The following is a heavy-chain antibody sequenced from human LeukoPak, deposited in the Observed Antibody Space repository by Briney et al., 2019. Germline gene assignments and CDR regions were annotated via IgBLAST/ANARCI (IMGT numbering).Heavy chain of an antibody. CDR2: ISSSSSYI. V-gene: IGHV3-21*01. CDR1: GFTFSSYS. D-gene: IGHD1-26*01. J-gene: IGHJ4*02. Sequence: GGSLRLSCAASGFTFSSYSMNWVRQAPGKGLEWVSSISSSSSYIYYADSVKGRFTISRDNAKNSLYLQMNSLRAEDTAVYYCARGTAVGATPLFDYWGQGTLVTVSS. CDR3: ARGTAVGATPLFDY.